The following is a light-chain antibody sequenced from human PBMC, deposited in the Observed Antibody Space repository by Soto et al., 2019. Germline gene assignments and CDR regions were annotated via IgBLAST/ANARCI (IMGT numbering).Light chain of an antibody. CDR1: QSLLHSNGRNY. CDR3: MQALQTPRT. CDR2: LGS. V-gene: IGKV2-28*01. J-gene: IGKJ1*01. Sequence: DIVMTQSPLSLPVTPGEPASIYCRSSQSLLHSNGRNYLDWYLQKPGHSPQLMICLGSNRASGVPDRFSGSGSGTDCTLKISRVEAEDVGVYYCMQALQTPRTLGQGTKVDIK.